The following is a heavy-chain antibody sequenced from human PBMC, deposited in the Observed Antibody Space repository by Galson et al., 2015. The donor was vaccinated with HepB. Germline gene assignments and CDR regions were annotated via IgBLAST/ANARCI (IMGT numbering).Heavy chain of an antibody. D-gene: IGHD6-19*01. Sequence: SVKVSCKASGGTFSSYAISWVRQAPGQGLEWMGGIIPIFGTANYAQKFQGRVTITADESTSTAYMELSSLRSEDTAVYYCARGVSAYYGMDVWGQGTTVTVSS. CDR1: GGTFSSYA. CDR2: IIPIFGTA. J-gene: IGHJ6*02. CDR3: ARGVSAYYGMDV. V-gene: IGHV1-69*13.